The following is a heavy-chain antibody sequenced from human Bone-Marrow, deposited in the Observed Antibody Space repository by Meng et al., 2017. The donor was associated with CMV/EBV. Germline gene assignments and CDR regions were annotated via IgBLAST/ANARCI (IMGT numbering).Heavy chain of an antibody. CDR2: INPSGGST. CDR1: GYTLTELS. D-gene: IGHD2-2*02. CDR3: ARDGCSSTSCYNYYYYGMDV. J-gene: IGHJ6*02. Sequence: ASVKVSCKVSGYTLTELSRHWVRQAPGKGLEWMGIINPSGGSTSYAQKFQGRVTMTRDTSTSTVYMELSSLRSEDTAVYYCARDGCSSTSCYNYYYYGMDVWGQGTTVTVSS. V-gene: IGHV1-46*01.